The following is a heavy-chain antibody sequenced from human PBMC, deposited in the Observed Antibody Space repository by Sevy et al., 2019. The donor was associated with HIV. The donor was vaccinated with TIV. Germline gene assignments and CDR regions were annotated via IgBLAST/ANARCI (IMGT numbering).Heavy chain of an antibody. J-gene: IGHJ4*02. CDR1: GFTFSDYY. Sequence: GGSLRLSCAASGFTFSDYYMSWIRQAPGKGLEWVSYISSSGSTIYYADSVKGRFTISRDNAKNSRYLQMNSLRAEDTAVYYCARAFDSSGWYLSRILLSRREFDYWGQGTLVTVSS. CDR2: ISSSGSTI. V-gene: IGHV3-11*01. D-gene: IGHD6-19*01. CDR3: ARAFDSSGWYLSRILLSRREFDY.